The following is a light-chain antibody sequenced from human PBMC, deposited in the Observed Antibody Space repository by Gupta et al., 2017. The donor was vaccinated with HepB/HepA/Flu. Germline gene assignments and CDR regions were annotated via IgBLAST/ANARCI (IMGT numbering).Light chain of an antibody. CDR1: SSTFGNSY. CDR2: DNN. CDR3: DTEDGSVDLYV. Sequence: QFVLTQSPSVSAAPGQKVSISCSGSSSTFGNSYVSWYQQLPGTAPKLLIYDNNKRRSGIPDRFSGSKSGSSATLDTIGLQTGDEADYYCDTEDGSVDLYVFGPGTKVTVL. V-gene: IGLV1-51*01. J-gene: IGLJ1*01.